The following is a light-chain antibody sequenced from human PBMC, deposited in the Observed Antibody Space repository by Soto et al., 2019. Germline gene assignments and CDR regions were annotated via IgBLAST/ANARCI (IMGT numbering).Light chain of an antibody. CDR1: QGIRSE. Sequence: AIQMTQSPSSLSASVGDRVTITCRASQGIRSELGWYQQKPGKAPNLLTYTASTLQGGVPSRSSGSGSGTDFTLTISSLQPEDFATYYCIQDYNYPLTFGGGTKVDIK. J-gene: IGKJ4*01. CDR3: IQDYNYPLT. CDR2: TAS. V-gene: IGKV1-6*01.